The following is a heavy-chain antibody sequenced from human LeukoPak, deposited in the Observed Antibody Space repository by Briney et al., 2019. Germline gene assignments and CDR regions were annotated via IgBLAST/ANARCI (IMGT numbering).Heavy chain of an antibody. J-gene: IGHJ6*02. CDR2: IYYSGST. V-gene: IGHV4-59*08. Sequence: PSETLSLTCTVSGGSISSYYWSWIRQPPGKGLEWIGYIYYSGSTNYNPSLKSRVTISVDTSKNQFSLKLSSVTAADTAVYYCARVAGYCSSTSCYTKYSYYYYGMDVWGQGTTVTVSS. D-gene: IGHD2-2*02. CDR3: ARVAGYCSSTSCYTKYSYYYYGMDV. CDR1: GGSISSYY.